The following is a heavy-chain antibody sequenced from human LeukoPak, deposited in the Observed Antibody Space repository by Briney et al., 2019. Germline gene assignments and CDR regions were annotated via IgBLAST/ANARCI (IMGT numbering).Heavy chain of an antibody. CDR2: ICYSGST. J-gene: IGHJ3*02. CDR1: GGSISSYY. D-gene: IGHD6-13*01. CDR3: ARDPRIPYSSSPDAFDI. V-gene: IGHV4-59*01. Sequence: SEILSLTCTVSGGSISSYYWSWIRQPPGKGLEWIGYICYSGSTNYNPSLKSRVTISVDTSKNQFSLKLSSVTAADTAVYYCARDPRIPYSSSPDAFDIWGQGTMVTVSS.